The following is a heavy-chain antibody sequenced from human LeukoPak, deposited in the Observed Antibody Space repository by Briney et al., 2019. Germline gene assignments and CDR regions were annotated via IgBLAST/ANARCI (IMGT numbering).Heavy chain of an antibody. D-gene: IGHD4-17*01. CDR3: ARPSDGDYVGDFDY. CDR1: GYSFTSYW. V-gene: IGHV5-51*01. CDR2: IYPGDSDT. Sequence: GESLKISCKASGYSFTSYWIGWVRQLPGKDLEWMGIIYPGDSDTRYSPSFQGHVTISADKSISTAYLQWSSLKASDTAMYYCARPSDGDYVGDFDYWGQGTLVTVSS. J-gene: IGHJ4*02.